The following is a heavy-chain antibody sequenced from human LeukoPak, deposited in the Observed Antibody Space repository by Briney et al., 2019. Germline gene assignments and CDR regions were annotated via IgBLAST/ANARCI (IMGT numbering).Heavy chain of an antibody. CDR2: IYYSGST. J-gene: IGHJ6*02. D-gene: IGHD5-18*01. CDR3: ARDGYREYSYGHYYYYYGMDV. CDR1: GGSISSGGYY. V-gene: IGHV4-31*03. Sequence: SETLSLTCTVSGGSISSGGYYWSWIRQHPGKGLEWIGYIYYSGSTYYNPSLKSRVTISVDTSKNQFSLKLSSVTAADTAVYYCARDGYREYSYGHYYYYYGMDVWGQGTTVTVSS.